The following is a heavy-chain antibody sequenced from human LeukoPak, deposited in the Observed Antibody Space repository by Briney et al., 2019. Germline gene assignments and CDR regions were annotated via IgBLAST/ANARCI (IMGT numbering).Heavy chain of an antibody. J-gene: IGHJ6*02. V-gene: IGHV3-23*01. Sequence: GGSLRLSCAASGFTFSSYAMSWVRQAPGKGLEWVSAISGSGGSTYYADSVKGRFTISRDNSENTLYLQMNSLRAEDTAVYYCARAGRYFDWSSHVYGMDVWGQGTTVTVSS. CDR1: GFTFSSYA. D-gene: IGHD3-9*01. CDR3: ARAGRYFDWSSHVYGMDV. CDR2: ISGSGGST.